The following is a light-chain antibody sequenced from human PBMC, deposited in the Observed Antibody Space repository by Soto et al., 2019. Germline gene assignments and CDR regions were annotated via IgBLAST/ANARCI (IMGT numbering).Light chain of an antibody. CDR1: QTVKNN. J-gene: IGKJ1*01. V-gene: IGKV1-39*01. CDR2: GSS. CDR3: QQTYRHPRT. Sequence: DIQMTQSPSSVSASVGDSVSFACQSSQTVKNNVNWYQHKRGKAPKLLISGSSNLQNGVPPLFSESGTGTDFTLIINSQQPEDAATYYCQQTYRHPRTFGQGTSVDIK.